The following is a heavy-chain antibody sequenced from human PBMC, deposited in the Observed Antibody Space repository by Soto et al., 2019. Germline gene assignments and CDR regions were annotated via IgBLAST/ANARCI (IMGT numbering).Heavy chain of an antibody. D-gene: IGHD3-10*01. CDR2: ISGSGGST. Sequence: XGGLRCTWAASGSTRNSYAVSGVRQDTEKGLEWVSAISGSGGSTYYADSVKGRFTISRDNSKNTLYLQMNSLTAEETAVYYWATCLSANPWFLRAGMEVWGQGTKVTVS. CDR3: ATCLSANPWFLRAGMEV. J-gene: IGHJ6*02. V-gene: IGHV3-23*01. CDR1: GSTRNSYA.